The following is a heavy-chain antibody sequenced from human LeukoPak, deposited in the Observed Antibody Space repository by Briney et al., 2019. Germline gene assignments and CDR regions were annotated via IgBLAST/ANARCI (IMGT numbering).Heavy chain of an antibody. CDR2: IYSGGST. CDR1: GFTFSDYY. Sequence: GGSLRLSCAASGFTFSDYYMSWIRQAPGEGLEWVSVIYSGGSTYYADSAKGRFTISRDNSKDTLYLQMNSLRDEDMAVYYCARDRRETMITFGGVMTAGWFDPWGQGTLVTVSS. J-gene: IGHJ5*02. D-gene: IGHD3-16*01. V-gene: IGHV3-53*01. CDR3: ARDRRETMITFGGVMTAGWFDP.